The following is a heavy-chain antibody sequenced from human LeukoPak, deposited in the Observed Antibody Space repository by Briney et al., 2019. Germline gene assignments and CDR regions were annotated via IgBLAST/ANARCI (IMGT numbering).Heavy chain of an antibody. J-gene: IGHJ4*02. D-gene: IGHD1-26*01. CDR1: GFTFDDYA. Sequence: GGSLRLSCAASGFTFDDYAMHWVRQAPGKGLEWVSLISWDGGSTYYADSVKGRFTISRDNAENTLYLQMNSLRAEDTAVYYCARDRGSTEFDYWGQGTLFTVSS. CDR3: ARDRGSTEFDY. V-gene: IGHV3-43D*03. CDR2: ISWDGGST.